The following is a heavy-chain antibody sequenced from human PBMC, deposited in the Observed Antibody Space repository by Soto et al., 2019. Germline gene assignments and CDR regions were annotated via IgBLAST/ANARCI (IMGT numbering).Heavy chain of an antibody. J-gene: IGHJ5*02. CDR1: GFTFSSYG. Sequence: QVQLVESGGGVVQPGRSLRLSCAASGFTFSSYGMHWVRQAPGKGLEWVAVIWYDGSNKYYADSVKGRFTISRDNSKNTLYLQMNSLRAADTAVYYCARDGTIFGVVITNWFDPWGQGTLVTVSS. D-gene: IGHD3-3*01. CDR3: ARDGTIFGVVITNWFDP. V-gene: IGHV3-33*01. CDR2: IWYDGSNK.